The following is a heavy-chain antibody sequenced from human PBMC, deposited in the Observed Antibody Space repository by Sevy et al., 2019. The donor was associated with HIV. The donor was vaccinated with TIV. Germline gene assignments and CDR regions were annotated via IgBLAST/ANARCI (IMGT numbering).Heavy chain of an antibody. J-gene: IGHJ2*01. V-gene: IGHV4-38-2*02. CDR2: IYHGGST. CDR1: GYSISSGYY. D-gene: IGHD6-13*01. CDR3: ARVAARPNPFDL. Sequence: SETLSLTCTVSGYSISSGYYWGWIRQPPGKGLVGIGSIYHGGSTYYNPSLKSRVTISVDTSKNQLSLKLSSVTAADTAVCYCARVAARPNPFDLWARGTLVTVSS.